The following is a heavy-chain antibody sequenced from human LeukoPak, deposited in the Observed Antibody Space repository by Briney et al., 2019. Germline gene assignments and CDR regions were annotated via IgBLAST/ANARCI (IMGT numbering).Heavy chain of an antibody. V-gene: IGHV1-69*04. CDR2: IIPILNII. CDR1: GGTFSTYA. J-gene: IGHJ4*02. CDR3: ARAGPYYYDSSGYYIRYYFDY. Sequence: SVKVSCKASGGTFSTYAISWVRQAPGQGLEWMGRIIPILNIINYAQKFQGRVTITADKSTSTAYMELSSLRSDDTAVYYCARAGPYYYDSSGYYIRYYFDYWGQGTLVTVSS. D-gene: IGHD3-22*01.